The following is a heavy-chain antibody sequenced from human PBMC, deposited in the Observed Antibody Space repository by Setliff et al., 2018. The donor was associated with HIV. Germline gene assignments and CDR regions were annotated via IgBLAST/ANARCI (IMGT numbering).Heavy chain of an antibody. J-gene: IGHJ2*01. V-gene: IGHV1-46*01. CDR1: GYTFTSYY. CDR3: ARDEGSSAISWYFDL. Sequence: ASVKVSCKASGYTFTSYYIHWVRQAPGQGLEWMGRINPSGGSTSYAQKFQGRVTMTRDTSTSTVYMELSSLRSEDTAMYYCARDEGSSAISWYFDLWGRGTLVTVSS. CDR2: INPSGGST. D-gene: IGHD2-21*02.